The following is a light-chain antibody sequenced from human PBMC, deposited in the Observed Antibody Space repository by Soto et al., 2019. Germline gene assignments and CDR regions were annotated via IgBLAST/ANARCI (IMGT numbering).Light chain of an antibody. Sequence: EIVLTHSPGTLSLSPGERATLSCRASQSVSSSYLAWYQQKPGQAPRLLIYGASSRATGIPDRFSGSGSGTDFTLTISRLEPEDFAVYYSQQYGSSPLFTFGPGTKVDIK. CDR1: QSVSSSY. V-gene: IGKV3-20*01. J-gene: IGKJ3*01. CDR3: QQYGSSPLFT. CDR2: GAS.